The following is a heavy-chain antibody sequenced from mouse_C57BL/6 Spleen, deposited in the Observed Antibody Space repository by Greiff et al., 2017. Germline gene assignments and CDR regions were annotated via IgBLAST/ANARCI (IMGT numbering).Heavy chain of an antibody. CDR2: IYPRSGNT. J-gene: IGHJ2*01. CDR1: GYTFTSYG. D-gene: IGHD2-3*01. Sequence: QVQLKQSGAELARPGASVKLSCKASGYTFTSYGISWVKQRTGQGLEWIGEIYPRSGNTYYNEKFKGKATLTADKSSSTAYMELRSLTSEDSAVYFCARSPYDGSFDYWGQGTTLTVSS. CDR3: ARSPYDGSFDY. V-gene: IGHV1-81*01.